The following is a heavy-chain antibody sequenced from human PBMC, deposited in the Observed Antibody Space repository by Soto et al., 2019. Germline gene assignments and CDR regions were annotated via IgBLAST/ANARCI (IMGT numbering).Heavy chain of an antibody. CDR1: GGSISSGGYY. V-gene: IGHV4-31*03. D-gene: IGHD6-13*01. Sequence: QVQLQESGPGLVKPSQTLSLTCTVSGGSISSGGYYWSWIRPHPGKGLEWIGYIYYSGSTYYNPSLKSRVTISVDTSKNQYSLKLSSVTAADTAVYYCASHSSSFDAFDIWGQGTMVTVSS. CDR2: IYYSGST. CDR3: ASHSSSFDAFDI. J-gene: IGHJ3*02.